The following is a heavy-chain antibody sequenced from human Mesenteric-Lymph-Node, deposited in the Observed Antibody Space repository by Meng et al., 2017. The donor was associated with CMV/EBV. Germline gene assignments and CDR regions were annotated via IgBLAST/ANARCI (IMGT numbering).Heavy chain of an antibody. V-gene: IGHV1-69*10. D-gene: IGHD6-13*01. J-gene: IGHJ6*02. CDR2: IIPILGIA. CDR3: ASIVVTAAGIHYYYGMDV. Sequence: SVKVSCKASGGTFSSYAISWVRQAPGQGPEWMGGIIPILGIANYAQKFQGRVTITADKSTSTAYMALSSLRSEDTAVYYCASIVVTAAGIHYYYGMDVWGQGTTVTVSS. CDR1: GGTFSSYA.